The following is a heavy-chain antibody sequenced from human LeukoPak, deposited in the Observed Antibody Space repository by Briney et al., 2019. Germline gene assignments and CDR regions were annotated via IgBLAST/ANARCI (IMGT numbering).Heavy chain of an antibody. CDR1: GGSFSGYY. CDR3: ASTSGYSLMSD. D-gene: IGHD3-9*01. Sequence: PSETLSLTCAVYGGSFSGYYWSWIRQPPGKGLEWIGEINHSGSTNYYPSLKSRVTISVDTSKNQFSLKLSSVTAADTAVYYCASTSGYSLMSDWGQGTLVTVSS. V-gene: IGHV4-34*01. CDR2: INHSGST. J-gene: IGHJ4*02.